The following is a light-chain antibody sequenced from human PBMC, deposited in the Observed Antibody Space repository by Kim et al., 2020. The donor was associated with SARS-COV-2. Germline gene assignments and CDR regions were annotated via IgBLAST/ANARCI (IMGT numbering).Light chain of an antibody. CDR1: KLGDKY. Sequence: SVSPGQTASITCCGDKLGDKYACWYQQKPGQSPVLVIYQDSKRPSGIPERFSGSNSGNTATLTIGGTQAMDEADYYCQAWDSSTWVFGGGTQLTVL. V-gene: IGLV3-1*01. CDR2: QDS. CDR3: QAWDSSTWV. J-gene: IGLJ3*02.